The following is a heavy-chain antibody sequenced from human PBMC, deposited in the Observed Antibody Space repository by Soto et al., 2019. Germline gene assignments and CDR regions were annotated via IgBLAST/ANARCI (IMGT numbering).Heavy chain of an antibody. V-gene: IGHV3-11*06. D-gene: IGHD1-7*01. J-gene: IGHJ4*02. CDR1: GFTFSDYY. CDR2: ISSSSDST. CDR3: ARGGVKGTTSRGQVYN. Sequence: QVQVVESGGGLVKPGGSLRLSCAASGFTFSDYYMSWIRQAPGKGLEWVSFISSSSDSTKYADSVKGRFPISRDNAKNSLYLQLNSLIAEDTAVYYWARGGVKGTTSRGQVYNWGQGTLVTVSS.